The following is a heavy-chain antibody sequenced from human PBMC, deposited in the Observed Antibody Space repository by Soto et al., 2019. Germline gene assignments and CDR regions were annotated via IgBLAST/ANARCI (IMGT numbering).Heavy chain of an antibody. J-gene: IGHJ4*02. Sequence: GGALRLSCAAPGFTFSSYAMSWVRQAPGKGLEWVSAISGSGGSTYYADSVKGRFTISRDNSKNTLYLQMNSLRAEDTAVYYCAKVSSMVLGSSTSCPDYWGQGTLVTVSS. V-gene: IGHV3-23*01. CDR2: ISGSGGST. D-gene: IGHD2-2*01. CDR1: GFTFSSYA. CDR3: AKVSSMVLGSSTSCPDY.